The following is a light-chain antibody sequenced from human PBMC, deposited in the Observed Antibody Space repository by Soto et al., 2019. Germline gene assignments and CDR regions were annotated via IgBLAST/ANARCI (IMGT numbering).Light chain of an antibody. J-gene: IGKJ4*01. CDR2: DTN. Sequence: EIVLPQSPATLSLSPGERATLSCRASQSVGSYLAWYRQRPGQAPRLLIYDTNKRATGVPDRFSGGGFGTDFTLTISSLEPEDFALYYCQQRSNWPLTFGGGTRVDIK. CDR1: QSVGSY. V-gene: IGKV3-11*01. CDR3: QQRSNWPLT.